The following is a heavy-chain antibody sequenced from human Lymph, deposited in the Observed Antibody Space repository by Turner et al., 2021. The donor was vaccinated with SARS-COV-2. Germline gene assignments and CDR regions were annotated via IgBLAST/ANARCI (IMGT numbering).Heavy chain of an antibody. CDR1: GFPFSSYG. J-gene: IGHJ4*02. Sequence: QVQLVESGGGVVQPGRSLRLSCAASGFPFSSYGMHWVRQAPGKGLGWVAAIWFDGSNKYYADSVKGRFTISRDSSKNTLYLQMNSLTAEDTAVYYCARQLWLRGTFDYWGQGTLVTVSS. CDR2: IWFDGSNK. V-gene: IGHV3-33*01. D-gene: IGHD5-18*01. CDR3: ARQLWLRGTFDY.